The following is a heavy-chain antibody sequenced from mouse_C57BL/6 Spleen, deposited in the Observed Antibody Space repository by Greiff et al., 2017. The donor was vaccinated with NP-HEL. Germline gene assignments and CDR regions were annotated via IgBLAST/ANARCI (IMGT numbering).Heavy chain of an antibody. CDR2: INPNNGGT. Sequence: VQLHQSGPELVKPGASVKISCKASGYTFTDYYMNWVKQSHGKSLEWIGDINPNNGGTSYNQKFKGKATLTVDKSSSTAYMELRSLTSEDSAAYYCARYGSSPSFDYWGQGTTLTVSS. J-gene: IGHJ2*01. D-gene: IGHD1-1*01. CDR1: GYTFTDYY. V-gene: IGHV1-26*01. CDR3: ARYGSSPSFDY.